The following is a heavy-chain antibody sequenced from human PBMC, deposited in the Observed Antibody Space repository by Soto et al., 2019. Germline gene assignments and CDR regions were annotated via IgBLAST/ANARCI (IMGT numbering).Heavy chain of an antibody. CDR1: GYTFTSYG. Sequence: QVQLVQSGAEVKKPGASVKVSCKASGYTFTSYGISWVRQAPGQGLEWMGWISAYNGNTNYAQKLQGRVTMTTDTYTSTAYMELRSLRSDDTAVYYCARDTRYCISTSCYFPIGYWGQGTLVTVSS. D-gene: IGHD2-2*01. CDR3: ARDTRYCISTSCYFPIGY. CDR2: ISAYNGNT. J-gene: IGHJ4*02. V-gene: IGHV1-18*01.